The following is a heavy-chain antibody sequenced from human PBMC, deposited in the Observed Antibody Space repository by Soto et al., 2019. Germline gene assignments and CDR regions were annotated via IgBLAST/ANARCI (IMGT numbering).Heavy chain of an antibody. CDR2: ISYDGSNK. V-gene: IGHV3-30-3*01. CDR3: ARGEIRYFAWFPPVNWFDP. Sequence: QVQLVESGGGVVQPGRSLRLSCAASGFTFSSYAMHWVRQAPGKGLEWVAVISYDGSNKYYADSVKGRFTISRDNSKNTLYLHMNSLRAEDTAVYYCARGEIRYFAWFPPVNWFDPWGQGTLVTVSS. D-gene: IGHD3-9*01. J-gene: IGHJ5*02. CDR1: GFTFSSYA.